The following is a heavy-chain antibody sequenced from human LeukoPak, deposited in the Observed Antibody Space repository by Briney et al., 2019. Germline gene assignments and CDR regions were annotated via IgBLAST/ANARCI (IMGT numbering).Heavy chain of an antibody. D-gene: IGHD1-26*01. V-gene: IGHV3-21*01. CDR1: GFMFSDYS. CDR3: ARGIVGTTATTFDY. CDR2: VSSGTTYI. Sequence: GGSLRLSCAASGFMFSDYSMNWVRQAPGKGLEWVSSVSSGTTYIHYADSVKGRFTMSRDNAKNSLYLQMNSLRAEDTAVYYCARGIVGTTATTFDYWGQGTLVTVSS. J-gene: IGHJ4*02.